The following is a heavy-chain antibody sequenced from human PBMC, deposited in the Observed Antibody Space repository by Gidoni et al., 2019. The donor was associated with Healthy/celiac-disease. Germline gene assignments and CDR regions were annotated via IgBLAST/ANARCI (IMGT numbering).Heavy chain of an antibody. Sequence: QVQLQESGPGLVKPSETLSLTCTVSGGSISSYYWSWIRQPPGKGLEWIGYIYYSGSTHYNPSLKSRVTIPVDTSKNQFSLKLSSVTAADTAVDYCASSPIIAVAGTGYFDYWGQGTLVTVSS. CDR2: IYYSGST. CDR3: ASSPIIAVAGTGYFDY. V-gene: IGHV4-59*01. CDR1: GGSISSYY. D-gene: IGHD6-19*01. J-gene: IGHJ4*02.